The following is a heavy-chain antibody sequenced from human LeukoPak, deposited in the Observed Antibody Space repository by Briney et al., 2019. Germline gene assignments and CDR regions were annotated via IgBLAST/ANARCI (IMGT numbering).Heavy chain of an antibody. J-gene: IGHJ4*02. CDR1: GFTFSSYA. D-gene: IGHD3-22*01. V-gene: IGHV3-23*01. Sequence: GGSLRLSCAASGFTFSSYAMSWVRQAPGKGLEWVSAISGSGGSTYYADSVKGRFTISRDNSKNTLYLQMNSLRAEDTALYYCAKTPYERSGYYYLDYWGQGTLVTVSS. CDR3: AKTPYERSGYYYLDY. CDR2: ISGSGGST.